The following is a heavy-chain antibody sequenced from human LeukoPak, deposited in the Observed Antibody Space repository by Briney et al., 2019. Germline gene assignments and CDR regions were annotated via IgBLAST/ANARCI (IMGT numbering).Heavy chain of an antibody. J-gene: IGHJ4*02. Sequence: ASVKVSCKVSGYTLTELSMHWVRQAPGKGLEWMGGFDPEDGETIYAQKFQGRVTMTEDTSTDTAYMELSSLRSEDTAVYYCASSGDYDFWSGSWAPDYWGQGTLVTVSS. D-gene: IGHD3-3*01. CDR3: ASSGDYDFWSGSWAPDY. V-gene: IGHV1-24*01. CDR2: FDPEDGET. CDR1: GYTLTELS.